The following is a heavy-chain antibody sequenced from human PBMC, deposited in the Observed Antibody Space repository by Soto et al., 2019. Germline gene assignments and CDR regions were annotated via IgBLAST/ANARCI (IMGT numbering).Heavy chain of an antibody. J-gene: IGHJ4*02. CDR2: IWYDGSNK. Sequence: QVQMVESGGGVVQPGRSLRLSCAASGFTFSSYGVHWVRQAPGKGLEWVAVIWYDGSNKYYADSVKGRFTISRDNSKSTLYLQMNSLRSEDTAVYYCARVCSGSYACGDYWGQGTLGSVSS. CDR3: ARVCSGSYACGDY. D-gene: IGHD1-26*01. V-gene: IGHV3-33*01. CDR1: GFTFSSYG.